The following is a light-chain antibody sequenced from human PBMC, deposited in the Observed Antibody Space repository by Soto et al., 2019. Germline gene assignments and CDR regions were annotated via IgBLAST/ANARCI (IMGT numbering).Light chain of an antibody. CDR3: QQSYNTPRT. V-gene: IGKV1-39*01. CDR1: QDISGY. CDR2: AAS. J-gene: IGKJ2*01. Sequence: DIPMTQSPPSLSASVGDRVTITCRASQDISGYLNWFQQKPGKAPKLLIYAASSLQSGVPSRFSGSGSGAVFTLTINSLQPEDFASYYCQQSYNTPRTFGQGTKLEI.